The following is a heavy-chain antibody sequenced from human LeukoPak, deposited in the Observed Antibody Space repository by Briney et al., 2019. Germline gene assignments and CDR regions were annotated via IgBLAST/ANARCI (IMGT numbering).Heavy chain of an antibody. J-gene: IGHJ4*02. V-gene: IGHV4-39*01. CDR3: ARMEGIVVVWGTGRPRDY. D-gene: IGHD2-2*01. CDR2: IYYSGST. Sequence: PSETLSLTCTVSGGSISSSSYYWGWIRQPPGKGLEWIGSIYYSGSTYYNPSLKSRVTISVDTSKNQFSLKLSSVTAADTAVYYCARMEGIVVVWGTGRPRDYWGQGTLVTVSS. CDR1: GGSISSSSYY.